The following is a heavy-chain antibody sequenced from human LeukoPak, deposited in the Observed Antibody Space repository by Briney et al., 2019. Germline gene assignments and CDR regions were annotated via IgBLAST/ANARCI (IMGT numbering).Heavy chain of an antibody. Sequence: SETLSLTCTVSGHSISSDYYWAWVRQPPGKGLEWIGSIYHSGSTYYGPALKSRVTISLDTSKNQFSLKLSSVTAADTAVYYCARIDYYGSGSYWWFDPWGQGTLVTVSS. CDR2: IYHSGST. CDR1: GHSISSDYY. V-gene: IGHV4-38-2*02. CDR3: ARIDYYGSGSYWWFDP. J-gene: IGHJ5*02. D-gene: IGHD3-10*01.